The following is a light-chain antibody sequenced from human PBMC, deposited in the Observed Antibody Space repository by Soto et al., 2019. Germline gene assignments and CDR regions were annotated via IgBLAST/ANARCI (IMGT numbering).Light chain of an antibody. CDR3: SSYSTSGSPHVL. CDR1: RSDVGRYNY. Sequence: QSALTQPASVSGSPGQSITISCTGTRSDVGRYNYVSWYQQHPGTAPKLLIYEVTYRPSGVSTRFSASKSGSTASLTISGIQAEDEADYYCSSYSTSGSPHVLFGGGTQLTVL. V-gene: IGLV2-14*01. J-gene: IGLJ2*01. CDR2: EVT.